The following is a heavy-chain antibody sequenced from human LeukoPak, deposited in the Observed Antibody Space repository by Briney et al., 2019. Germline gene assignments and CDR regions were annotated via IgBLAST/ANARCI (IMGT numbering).Heavy chain of an antibody. CDR1: GGSISSSSYY. CDR3: ARHDYGGKHYYYMDV. D-gene: IGHD4-23*01. J-gene: IGHJ6*03. Sequence: SETLSLTCTVSGGSISSSSYYWGWIRQPPGKGLEWIGTIYYRGSTYYNPSLKSRVTISVDTSKNQFSLKLSSVTAADTAVYYCARHDYGGKHYYYMDVWGKGTTVTVSS. CDR2: IYYRGST. V-gene: IGHV4-39*01.